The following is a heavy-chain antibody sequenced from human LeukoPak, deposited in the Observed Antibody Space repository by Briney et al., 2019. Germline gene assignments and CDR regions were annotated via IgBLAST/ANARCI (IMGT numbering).Heavy chain of an antibody. J-gene: IGHJ4*02. V-gene: IGHV4-30-2*01. CDR1: GDSISSGDYS. Sequence: SETLSLTCAVSGDSISSGDYSWSWIRQPSGKGLEWIGYIFHSGSSYYNPSLKSRVTMSVDTSKNQFSLKLSSVTAADTAVYYCASGGSGMTDYWGQGTLVTISS. CDR2: IFHSGSS. D-gene: IGHD3-10*01. CDR3: ASGGSGMTDY.